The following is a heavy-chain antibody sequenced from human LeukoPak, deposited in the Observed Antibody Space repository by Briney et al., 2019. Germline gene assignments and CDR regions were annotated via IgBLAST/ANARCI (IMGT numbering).Heavy chain of an antibody. J-gene: IGHJ6*03. V-gene: IGHV4-59*01. CDR3: ARVGAVTANFWAMDV. D-gene: IGHD2-21*02. CDR2: ISHRGST. Sequence: PSETLSLTCTVSGGSFNNYYWTWIRQPPGKGLEWLGYISHRGSTTYNPSLNSRVTISLDTSKSQFSLRLTSVTAADTAVYYCARVGAVTANFWAMDVWGKGTTVTVSS. CDR1: GGSFNNYY.